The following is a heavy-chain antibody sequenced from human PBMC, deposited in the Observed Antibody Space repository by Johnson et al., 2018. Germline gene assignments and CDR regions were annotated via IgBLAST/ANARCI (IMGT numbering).Heavy chain of an antibody. CDR2: MNPNSGNT. V-gene: IGHV1-8*01. D-gene: IGHD4-17*01. Sequence: VQLVESGAEVKKPGASVKVSCKASGYTFTSYDINWVRQATGQGLEWMGWMNPNSGNTGYAQKFQGRVTMTRNTSISTAYMELSSLRSEDTAVYYCVRGMTTVTIIYYYYYMDVWGKGTTVTVSS. CDR1: GYTFTSYD. CDR3: VRGMTTVTIIYYYYYMDV. J-gene: IGHJ6*03.